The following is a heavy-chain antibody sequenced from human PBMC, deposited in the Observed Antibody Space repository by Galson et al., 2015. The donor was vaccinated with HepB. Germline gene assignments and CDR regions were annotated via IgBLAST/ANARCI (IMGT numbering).Heavy chain of an antibody. CDR2: ISSSGSTI. CDR3: ARDRSWGWEDIVVVPAAMFLDY. Sequence: SLRLSCAASGFTFSDYYMSWIRQAPGKGLEWVSYISSSGSTIYYADSVKGRFTISRDNAKNSLYLQMNSLRAEDTAVYYCARDRSWGWEDIVVVPAAMFLDYWGQGTLVTVSS. CDR1: GFTFSDYY. J-gene: IGHJ4*02. D-gene: IGHD2-2*01. V-gene: IGHV3-11*01.